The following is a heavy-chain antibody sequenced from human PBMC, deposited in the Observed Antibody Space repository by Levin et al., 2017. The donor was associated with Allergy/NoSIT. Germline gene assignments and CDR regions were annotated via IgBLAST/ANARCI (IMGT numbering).Heavy chain of an antibody. D-gene: IGHD6-19*01. CDR1: GFTFNTYW. J-gene: IGHJ5*02. CDR3: TKEDFSSGWNDGGATYSWFDP. CDR2: INSDGSSV. V-gene: IGHV3-74*01. Sequence: HPGGSLRLSCAASGFTFNTYWMHWVRQGPGKGLVWVSCINSDGSSVSYADSVKVRFTISRDNAKNTLFLQMNNLRVEDTAVYYCTKEDFSSGWNDGGATYSWFDPWGQGTLVTVSS.